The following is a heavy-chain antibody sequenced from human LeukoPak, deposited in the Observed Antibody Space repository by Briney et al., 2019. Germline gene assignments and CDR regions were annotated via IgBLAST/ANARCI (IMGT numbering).Heavy chain of an antibody. J-gene: IGHJ3*02. D-gene: IGHD1-26*01. CDR2: IYYSGST. CDR3: ARDPVVGANDAFDI. V-gene: IGHV4-39*07. CDR1: GGSISSSSYY. Sequence: SETLSLTCTVSGGSISSSSYYWGWIRQPPGKGLEWIGSIYYSGSTNYNPSLKSRVTISVDTSKNQFSLKLSSVTAADTAVYYCARDPVVGANDAFDIWGQGTMVTVSS.